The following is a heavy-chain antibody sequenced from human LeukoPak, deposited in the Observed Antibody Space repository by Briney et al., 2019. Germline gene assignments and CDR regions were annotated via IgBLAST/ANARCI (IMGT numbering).Heavy chain of an antibody. Sequence: ASVKVSCTASGYTFTDYYMHWVRQVPGQGFEWMGWINPNDGDTNYAQKFQGRVTMTRDTSISTAHMEVSRLRSDDTAVYYCARANFLYCSSSTCLFDYWGQGTLVTVSS. CDR1: GYTFTDYY. D-gene: IGHD2-2*01. V-gene: IGHV1-2*02. CDR3: ARANFLYCSSSTCLFDY. CDR2: INPNDGDT. J-gene: IGHJ4*02.